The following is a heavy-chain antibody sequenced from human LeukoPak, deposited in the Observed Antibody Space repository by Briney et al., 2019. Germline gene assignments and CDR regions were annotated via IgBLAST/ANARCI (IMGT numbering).Heavy chain of an antibody. V-gene: IGHV4-59*01. CDR2: TYYSGST. J-gene: IGHJ4*02. CDR1: GGSISSYY. D-gene: IGHD3-22*01. CDR3: ARDTSSGFDY. Sequence: SETLSLTCTVSGGSISSYYWSWIRQPPGKGLEWIGYTYYSGSTNYNPSLKSRVTISVDTSKNQFSLKLSSVTAADTAVYYCARDTSSGFDYWGQGTLVTVSS.